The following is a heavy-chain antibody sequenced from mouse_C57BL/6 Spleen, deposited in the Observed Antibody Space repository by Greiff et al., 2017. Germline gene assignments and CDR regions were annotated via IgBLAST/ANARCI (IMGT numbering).Heavy chain of an antibody. Sequence: VNVVESGPGLVAPSQSLSITCTVSGFSLTSYAISWVRQPPGKGLEWLGVIWTGGGTNYNSALKSRLSISKDNSKSQVFLKMNSLQTDDTARYYCARNSAAQFPWFAYWGQGTLVTVSA. CDR3: ARNSAAQFPWFAY. V-gene: IGHV2-9-1*01. CDR1: GFSLTSYA. CDR2: IWTGGGT. D-gene: IGHD3-2*02. J-gene: IGHJ3*01.